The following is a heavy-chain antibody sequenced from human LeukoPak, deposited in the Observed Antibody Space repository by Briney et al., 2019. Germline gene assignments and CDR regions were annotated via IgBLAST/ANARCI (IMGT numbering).Heavy chain of an antibody. J-gene: IGHJ4*02. V-gene: IGHV1-18*01. CDR1: GYTLTSYG. CDR3: ARDLGLLLWFGELGDY. D-gene: IGHD3-10*01. CDR2: ISAYNGNT. Sequence: ASVKVSCKASGYTLTSYGISWVRQAPGQGLEWMGWISAYNGNTNYAQKLQGRVTMTTDTSTSTAYMELRSLRSDDTAVYYCARDLGLLLWFGELGDYWGQGTLVTVSS.